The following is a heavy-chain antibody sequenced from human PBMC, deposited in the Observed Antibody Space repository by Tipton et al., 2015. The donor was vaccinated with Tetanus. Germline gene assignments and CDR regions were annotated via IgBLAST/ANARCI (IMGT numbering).Heavy chain of an antibody. V-gene: IGHV3-30*12. J-gene: IGHJ4*02. CDR3: ARDSTHRRDGYNDFDY. CDR1: GFSFASYG. CDR2: IFDDGSNT. D-gene: IGHD5-24*01. Sequence: SLRLSCAASGFSFASYGMHWVRQAPGKGLEWMATIFDDGSNTYYADSVQGRFTISRDNAKNSLYLQMNSLRDEDTAVYYCARDSTHRRDGYNDFDYWGQGTLVTVSS.